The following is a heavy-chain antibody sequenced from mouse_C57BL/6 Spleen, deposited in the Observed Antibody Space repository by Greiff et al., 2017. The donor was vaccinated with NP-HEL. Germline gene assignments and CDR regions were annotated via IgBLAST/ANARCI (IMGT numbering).Heavy chain of an antibody. CDR3: ARDPLTGTAY. V-gene: IGHV5-4*01. D-gene: IGHD4-1*01. Sequence: EVQRVESGGGLVKPGGSLKLSCAASGFTFSSYAMSWVRQTPEKRLEWVATISDGGSYTYYPDNVKGRFTISRDNAKNNLYLQMSHLKSEDTAMYYCARDPLTGTAYWGQGTLVTVSA. CDR1: GFTFSSYA. CDR2: ISDGGSYT. J-gene: IGHJ3*01.